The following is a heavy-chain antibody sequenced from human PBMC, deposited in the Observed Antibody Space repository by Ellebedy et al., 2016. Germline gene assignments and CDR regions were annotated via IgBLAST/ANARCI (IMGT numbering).Heavy chain of an antibody. V-gene: IGHV1-3*01. CDR1: GYTFTTYP. CDR3: ARGVIPTTGIQPNFDY. CDR2: INAANGNT. J-gene: IGHJ4*02. D-gene: IGHD1-1*01. Sequence: ASVKVSCKASGYTFTTYPMHWVRQAPGQRLEWMGWINAANGNTKYSQKFQGRVSITRDTSASTVYMELSSPRSEDTAVYYCARGVIPTTGIQPNFDYWGQGTLVTVSS.